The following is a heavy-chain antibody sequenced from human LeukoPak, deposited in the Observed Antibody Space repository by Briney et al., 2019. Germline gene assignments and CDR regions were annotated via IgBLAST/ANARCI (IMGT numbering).Heavy chain of an antibody. D-gene: IGHD2/OR15-2a*01. V-gene: IGHV4-34*01. Sequence: SETLSLTCAVYGAPFSGYYWVWIRQPPGKGLEWIGEINDSGSTKYNPSVWSQVTISVDTSKNQFSLKLSSVTAADTAVYYCAASSYYYMDVWGKGTTVTVSS. CDR2: INDSGST. CDR1: GAPFSGYY. J-gene: IGHJ6*03. CDR3: AASSYYYMDV.